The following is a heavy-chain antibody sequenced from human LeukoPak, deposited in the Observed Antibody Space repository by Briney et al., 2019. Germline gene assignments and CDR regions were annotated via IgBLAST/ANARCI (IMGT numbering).Heavy chain of an antibody. CDR2: INHSGST. D-gene: IGHD3-3*01. V-gene: IGHV4-34*01. Sequence: PSETLSLTCAVYGGSFSGYYWSWIRQPPGKGLEWIGEINHSGSTNYNPSLKSRVTISVDTSKNQFSLKLSSVTAADTAVYCCARGTILGFYDAFDIWGQGTMVTVSS. CDR1: GGSFSGYY. J-gene: IGHJ3*02. CDR3: ARGTILGFYDAFDI.